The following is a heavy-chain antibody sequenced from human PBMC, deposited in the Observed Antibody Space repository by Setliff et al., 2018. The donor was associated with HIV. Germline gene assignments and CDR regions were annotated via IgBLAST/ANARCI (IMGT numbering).Heavy chain of an antibody. V-gene: IGHV4-39*07. CDR3: ARREGYGMDV. J-gene: IGHJ6*02. CDR1: AGSFTSSNYY. Sequence: SETLSLTCNVSAGSFTSSNYYWGWIRQPPGKALEWIGSFHYSGSTSYSPSLRSRVTISVDMSKNQFSLKLSSVTAADTAVYYCARREGYGMDVWGQGTTVTVSS. CDR2: FHYSGST.